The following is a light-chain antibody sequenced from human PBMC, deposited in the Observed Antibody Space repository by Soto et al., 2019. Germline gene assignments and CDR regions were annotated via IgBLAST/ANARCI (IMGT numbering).Light chain of an antibody. CDR2: EGS. CDR3: CSYAAHV. Sequence: QSALTQPVSVSGSPGQSITISCTGTSSVVGSDNLVSWYQQHPGQAPKLIIYEGSWRPSGVPNRFSGSKSGNTASLTISGLQAEDEADYYCCSYAAHVFGGGTKLTVL. V-gene: IGLV2-23*01. J-gene: IGLJ2*01. CDR1: SSVVGSDNL.